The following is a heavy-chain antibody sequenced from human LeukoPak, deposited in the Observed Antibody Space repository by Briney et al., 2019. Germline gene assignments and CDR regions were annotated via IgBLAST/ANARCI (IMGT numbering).Heavy chain of an antibody. J-gene: IGHJ4*02. CDR3: ARDQYATMVRGVIIGVGDY. CDR1: GGTFSSYA. CDR2: IIPIFGTA. V-gene: IGHV1-69*01. Sequence: SVKVSCKASGGTFSSYAISWVRQAPGQGLEWMGGIIPIFGTANYAQKFQGRVTITADESTSTAYMELSSLRSEDTAAYYCARDQYATMVRGVIIGVGDYWGQGTLVTVSS. D-gene: IGHD3-10*01.